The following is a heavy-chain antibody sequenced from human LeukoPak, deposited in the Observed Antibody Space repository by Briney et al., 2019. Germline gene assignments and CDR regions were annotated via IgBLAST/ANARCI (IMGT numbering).Heavy chain of an antibody. CDR3: ARSPLYGSGSLYFDY. J-gene: IGHJ4*02. D-gene: IGHD3-10*01. CDR1: GFTVSSNY. V-gene: IGHV3-53*04. Sequence: GGSLRLSCAASGFTVSSNYMSWVRQAPGKGLEWVSVIYSGGSTYYAESVKGRFTISRHNSKNTLYLQMNSLRAEDTAVYYCARSPLYGSGSLYFDYWGQGTLVTVSS. CDR2: IYSGGST.